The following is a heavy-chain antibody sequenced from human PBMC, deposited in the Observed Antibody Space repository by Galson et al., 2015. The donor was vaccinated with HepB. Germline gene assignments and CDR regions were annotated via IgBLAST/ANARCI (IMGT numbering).Heavy chain of an antibody. Sequence: SLRLSCAASGFTVSSNYMSWVRQAPGKGLEWVTAIYTGGGTYYADSVKGRFTISRDNSRNTLSLQMNSLRAEDTAVYYCARDQGGYFDYWGQGTLVTVSS. CDR3: ARDQGGYFDY. V-gene: IGHV3-66*01. J-gene: IGHJ4*02. D-gene: IGHD3-16*01. CDR1: GFTVSSNY. CDR2: IYTGGGT.